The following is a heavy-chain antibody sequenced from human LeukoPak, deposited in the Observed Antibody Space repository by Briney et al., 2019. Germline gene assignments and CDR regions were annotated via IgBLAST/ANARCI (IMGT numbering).Heavy chain of an antibody. Sequence: PSETLSLTCAVYGGSFSDYCWSWIRQPPGKGLEWIGEINHSGSTNYKVSLKSRVTISVDTSKNQFSLKLSSVTAADTAFYYCARGDYDSSGPKDAFDIWGQGTMVTVSS. J-gene: IGHJ3*02. D-gene: IGHD3-22*01. V-gene: IGHV4-34*01. CDR3: ARGDYDSSGPKDAFDI. CDR2: INHSGST. CDR1: GGSFSDYC.